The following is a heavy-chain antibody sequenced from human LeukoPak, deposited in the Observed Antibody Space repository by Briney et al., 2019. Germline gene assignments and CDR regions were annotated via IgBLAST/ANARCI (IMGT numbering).Heavy chain of an antibody. CDR3: ARDRYCTNGVCYTADY. J-gene: IGHJ4*02. V-gene: IGHV1-69*05. D-gene: IGHD2-8*01. CDR1: GGTFSSYA. Sequence: SVKVSCKASGGTFSSYAISWVRQAPGQGLEWMGGIIPIFGTANYAQKFQGRVTITTDTSTSTAYMELRSLRSDDTAVYYCARDRYCTNGVCYTADYWGQGTLVTVSS. CDR2: IIPIFGTA.